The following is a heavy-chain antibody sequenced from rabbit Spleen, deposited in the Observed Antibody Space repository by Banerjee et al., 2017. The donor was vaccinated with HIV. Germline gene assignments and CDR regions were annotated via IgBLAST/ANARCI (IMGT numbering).Heavy chain of an antibody. D-gene: IGHD6-1*01. V-gene: IGHV1S7*01. CDR2: IDPVFGIT. J-gene: IGHJ6*01. CDR1: GFTISNFW. Sequence: QLEESGGRLVQPGGSLTLSCKAYGFTISNFWMNWVRQAPGKGLEWIGYIDPVFGITYYANWVNGRFTISSDNAQNTVDLQMNSLTVADTATYFCVRDQAGYAGYGYTWGLWGQGTLVTVS. CDR3: VRDQAGYAGYGYTWGL.